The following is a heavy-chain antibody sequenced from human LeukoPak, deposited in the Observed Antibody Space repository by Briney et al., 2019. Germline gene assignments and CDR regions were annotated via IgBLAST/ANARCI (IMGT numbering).Heavy chain of an antibody. J-gene: IGHJ4*02. CDR1: GGSISSGGYY. CDR2: IYYRGST. D-gene: IGHD3-16*01. V-gene: IGHV4-31*03. Sequence: SQTLSLTCTVSGGSISSGGYYWSWIRQHPGKGLEWIGYIYYRGSTYYNPSLKSRVTISVDTSKNQFSLKLSSVTAADTAVYYCAREAVRGPNYFDYWGQGTLVTVSS. CDR3: AREAVRGPNYFDY.